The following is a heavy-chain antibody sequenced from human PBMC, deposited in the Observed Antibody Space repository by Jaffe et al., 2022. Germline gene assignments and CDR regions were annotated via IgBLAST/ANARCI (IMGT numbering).Heavy chain of an antibody. V-gene: IGHV1-69*05. CDR1: GGTFSSYA. J-gene: IGHJ5*02. D-gene: IGHD2-15*01. Sequence: QVQLVQSGAEVKKPGSSVKVSCKASGGTFSSYAISWVRQAPGQGLEWMGGIIPIFGTANYAQKFQGRVTITTDESTSTAYMELSSLRSEDTAVYYCARELPDNGIVVVVAATPGWFDPWGQGTLVTVSS. CDR2: IIPIFGTA. CDR3: ARELPDNGIVVVVAATPGWFDP.